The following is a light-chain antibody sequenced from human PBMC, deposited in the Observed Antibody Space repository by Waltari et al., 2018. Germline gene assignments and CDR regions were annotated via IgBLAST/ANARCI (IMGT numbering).Light chain of an antibody. CDR3: CSYAGRNVGV. Sequence: QSALTQPASVSGSPGQSVTISCPGTSSNVGFYNLVSWYQQHPDKAPKLMIYEVLERPSGIANRFSGSKSGDTASLTSSGLRAEDEADYDCCSYAGRNVGVFGGGTKLTVL. CDR2: EVL. CDR1: SSNVGFYNL. V-gene: IGLV2-23*02. J-gene: IGLJ3*02.